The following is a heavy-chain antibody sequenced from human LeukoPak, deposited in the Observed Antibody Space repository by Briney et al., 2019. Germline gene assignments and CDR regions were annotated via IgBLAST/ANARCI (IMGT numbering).Heavy chain of an antibody. CDR3: VRGLATYSYFFDS. CDR1: GDSFSSAYYY. Sequence: SETLSLTCTVSGDSFSSAYYYWTWVRQPPGKGLEWIGYVYYDGSTYYHPSLQSRLAISVDTSKNQISLNLTSVTAADTAVYYCVRGLATYSYFFDSWGQGALVTVSS. J-gene: IGHJ4*02. D-gene: IGHD4-17*01. V-gene: IGHV4-30-4*08. CDR2: VYYDGST.